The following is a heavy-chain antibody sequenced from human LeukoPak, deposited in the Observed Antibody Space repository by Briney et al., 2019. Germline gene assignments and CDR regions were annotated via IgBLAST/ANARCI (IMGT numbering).Heavy chain of an antibody. D-gene: IGHD3-22*01. V-gene: IGHV4-59*01. J-gene: IGHJ3*02. Sequence: SETLSLTCTGSGCSISSYYWGWLRQPPGQGLEWIGYIYYSGSTNYNPSLKSRVTISVDTSKNQFSLKLSSVTAADTAVYYCAREVVVITDDAFDIWGQGTMVTVSS. CDR3: AREVVVITDDAFDI. CDR2: IYYSGST. CDR1: GCSISSYY.